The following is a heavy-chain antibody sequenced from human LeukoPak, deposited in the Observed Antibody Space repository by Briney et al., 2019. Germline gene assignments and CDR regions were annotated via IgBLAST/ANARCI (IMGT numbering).Heavy chain of an antibody. CDR2: IYCGWST. V-gene: IGHV4-59*01. CDR1: GGSISCYY. CDR3: GGTMVRGAIAYWYFDL. Sequence: SETLSLTCSVGGGSISCYYGTWIRQPPGRGLEWVGNIYCGWSTNYSPSLKGRLTISVDTSKNQFYLKLSTVSAADTAVYYCGGTMVRGAIAYWYFDLWGRGTLVTVSS. J-gene: IGHJ2*01. D-gene: IGHD3-10*01.